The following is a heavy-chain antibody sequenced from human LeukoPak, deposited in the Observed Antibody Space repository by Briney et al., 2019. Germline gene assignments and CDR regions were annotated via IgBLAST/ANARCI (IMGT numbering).Heavy chain of an antibody. J-gene: IGHJ6*02. CDR3: ARDRRQQQLGTRKPYYYYGMDV. Sequence: ASVKVSCKASGGTFSSYAISWVRQAPGQGLEWMGGITPIFGTANYAQKFQGRVTITADESTSTAYMELSSLRSEDTAVYYCARDRRQQQLGTRKPYYYYGMDVWGQGTTVTVSS. CDR2: ITPIFGTA. CDR1: GGTFSSYA. D-gene: IGHD6-13*01. V-gene: IGHV1-69*13.